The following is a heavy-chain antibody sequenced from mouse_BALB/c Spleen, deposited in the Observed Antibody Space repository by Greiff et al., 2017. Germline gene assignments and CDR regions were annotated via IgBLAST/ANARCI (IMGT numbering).Heavy chain of an antibody. Sequence: LQQPGSELVRPGASVKLSCKASGYTFTSYWMHWVKQRPGQGLEWIGNIYPGSGSTNYDEKFKSKATLTVDTSSSTAYMQLSSLTSEDSAVYYCTRAGYRYDSYAMDYWGQGTSVTVSS. J-gene: IGHJ4*01. CDR2: IYPGSGST. V-gene: IGHV1S22*01. CDR3: TRAGYRYDSYAMDY. CDR1: GYTFTSYW. D-gene: IGHD2-14*01.